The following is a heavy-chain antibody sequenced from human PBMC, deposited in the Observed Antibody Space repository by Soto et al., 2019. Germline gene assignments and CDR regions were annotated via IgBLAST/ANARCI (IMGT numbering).Heavy chain of an antibody. CDR3: ARVYSGSYSDS. CDR1: GASIRSNNW. Sequence: QVQLQESGPGLVKPSGALSLTCAVSGASIRSNNWWSWVRQPPGKGLEWIGEIFQSGSTNYNPSLKTRGTISVDNSKNQFSLKLSSVTAADTAVYYCARVYSGSYSDSWGQGTLVTVSS. V-gene: IGHV4-4*02. CDR2: IFQSGST. J-gene: IGHJ4*02. D-gene: IGHD1-26*01.